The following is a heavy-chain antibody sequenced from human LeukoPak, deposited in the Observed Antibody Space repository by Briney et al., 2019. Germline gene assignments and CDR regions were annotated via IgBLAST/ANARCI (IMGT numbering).Heavy chain of an antibody. CDR2: ISAYNGNT. CDR1: GYTFTSYG. CDR3: AREGGTWVVPAATNYYYYYMDV. Sequence: GASVKVSCKASGYTFTSYGISWVRQAPGQGLEWMGWISAYNGNTNYAQKLQGRVTMTTDTSTSTAYMELRSLRSDDTAVYYCAREGGTWVVPAATNYYYYYMDVWGKGTTVTVSS. J-gene: IGHJ6*03. V-gene: IGHV1-18*01. D-gene: IGHD2-2*01.